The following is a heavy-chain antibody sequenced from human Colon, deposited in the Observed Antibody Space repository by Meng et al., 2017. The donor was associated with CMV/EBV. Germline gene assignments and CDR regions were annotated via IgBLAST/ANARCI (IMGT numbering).Heavy chain of an antibody. D-gene: IGHD3-16*01. Sequence: GSLRLSCTVSGGSVSSGSYYWSWIRQPPGKGLEWIGYIYYSGSTNYNPPLKSRVTISVDPSKNQFSLKLSSVTAADTAVYYCARDREGWGYYFDYWGQGTLVTVSS. V-gene: IGHV4-61*01. CDR1: GGSVSSGSYY. CDR2: IYYSGST. CDR3: ARDREGWGYYFDY. J-gene: IGHJ4*02.